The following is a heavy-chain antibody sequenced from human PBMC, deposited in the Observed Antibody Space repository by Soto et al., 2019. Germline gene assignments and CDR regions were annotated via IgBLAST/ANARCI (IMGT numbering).Heavy chain of an antibody. CDR2: ISSSSSTI. J-gene: IGHJ3*02. D-gene: IGHD2-2*03. Sequence: GGSLRLSCAASGFTFSSYSMNWVRQAPGKGLEWVSYISSSSSTIYYADSVKGRFTISRDNAKNSLYLQMNSLRAEDTAVYYCASGYCSSTSCSGAFDIWGQGTMVTVS. CDR3: ASGYCSSTSCSGAFDI. CDR1: GFTFSSYS. V-gene: IGHV3-48*01.